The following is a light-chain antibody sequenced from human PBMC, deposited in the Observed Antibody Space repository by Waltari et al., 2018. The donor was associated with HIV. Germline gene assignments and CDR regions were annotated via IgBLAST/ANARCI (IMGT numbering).Light chain of an antibody. V-gene: IGLV1-40*01. CDR2: GNS. J-gene: IGLJ1*01. Sequence: QSVLTQPPSVSGAPGQRVTIPCTGSSSHLGAGYQVHWYQQLPGTAPKLLIYGNSNRPSGVPDRFSGSKSGTSASLAITGLQAEDEADYHCQSYDSSLSGYVFGTGTKVTVL. CDR1: SSHLGAGYQ. CDR3: QSYDSSLSGYV.